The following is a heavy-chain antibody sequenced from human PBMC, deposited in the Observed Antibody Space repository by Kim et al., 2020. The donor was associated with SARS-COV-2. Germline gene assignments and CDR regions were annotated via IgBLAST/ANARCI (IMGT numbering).Heavy chain of an antibody. J-gene: IGHJ6*02. D-gene: IGHD5-12*01. Sequence: SVKVSCKASGCTFSSYAISWVRQAPGQGLEWMGWIIPITGTADYAQKFQGGVTITADESTSTAYMELSSLRSEDTAVYYCARDTREMATIAYDYSGMGVSGPEGTRTVS. V-gene: IGHV1-69*13. CDR2: IIPITGTA. CDR1: GCTFSSYA. CDR3: ARDTREMATIAYDYSGMGV.